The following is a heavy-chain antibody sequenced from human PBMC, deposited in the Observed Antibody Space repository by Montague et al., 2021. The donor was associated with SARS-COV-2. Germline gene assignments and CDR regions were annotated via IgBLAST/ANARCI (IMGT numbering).Heavy chain of an antibody. V-gene: IGHV4-39*01. D-gene: IGHD3-10*01. CDR2: IYYSGST. Sequence: SETLSLTCTVSGGSISSSSNYWGWIRQPPGKGLEWIGSIYYSGSTYYNSSLKSRVTISVDTSKNQFSLKLNSVTAADTAVYYCARLVWFGGLSSENWFDPGGRGTLVTVSS. J-gene: IGHJ5*02. CDR3: ARLVWFGGLSSENWFDP. CDR1: GGSISSSSNY.